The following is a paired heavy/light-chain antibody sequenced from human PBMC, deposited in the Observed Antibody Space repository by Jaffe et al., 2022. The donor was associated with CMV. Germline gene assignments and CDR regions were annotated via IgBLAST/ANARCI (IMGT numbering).Light chain of an antibody. CDR3: QQGNKHLT. Sequence: VMTQSPAFLSVTPGEKVTITCQASEGIGNYLYWYQQKPDQAPKLLIKYASQSISGVPSRFSGSGSGTDFTFTISSLEAEDAATYYCQQGNKHLTFGGGTKVEIK. J-gene: IGKJ4*01. CDR1: EGIGNY. CDR2: YAS. V-gene: IGKV6-21*02.
Heavy chain of an antibody. CDR3: ARSPLDWYFDL. CDR1: GYTFTSYY. V-gene: IGHV1-46*01. CDR2: INPSGGST. Sequence: QVQLVQSGAEVKKPGASVKVSCKASGYTFTSYYMHWVRQAPGQGLEWMGIINPSGGSTSYAQKFQGRVTMTRDTSTSTVYMELSSLRSEDTAVYYCARSPLDWYFDLWGRGTLVTVSS. J-gene: IGHJ2*01.